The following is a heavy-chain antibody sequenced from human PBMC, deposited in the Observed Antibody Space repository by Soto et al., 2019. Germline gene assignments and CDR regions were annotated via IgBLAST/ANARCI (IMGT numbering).Heavy chain of an antibody. J-gene: IGHJ6*02. Sequence: GGSLRLSCAASGFTFSSYGMHWVRQAPGKGLEWVAVIAYDGSNKYYADSVKGRFTISRDNSKNTLYLQMTSLRAEDTAVYYCAKGGSDVLRFLEWLPTYYYYGMDVWGQGTTVTVSS. CDR1: GFTFSSYG. D-gene: IGHD3-3*01. CDR2: IAYDGSNK. CDR3: AKGGSDVLRFLEWLPTYYYYGMDV. V-gene: IGHV3-30*18.